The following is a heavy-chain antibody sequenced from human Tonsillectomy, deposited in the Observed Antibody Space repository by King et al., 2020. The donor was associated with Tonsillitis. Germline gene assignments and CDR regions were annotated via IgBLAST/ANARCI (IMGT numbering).Heavy chain of an antibody. CDR3: ARPTNGWSDNYGMDV. CDR2: IKPNRGDT. D-gene: IGHD1-26*01. Sequence: QLVQSGAEVKKPGASVKVSCKASGYTFTGYDIHWVRQAPGQGLEWMGWIKPNRGDTHYAHKSQGRVTMTRDTSISTGYMELSRLRSNDTAVYYCARPTNGWSDNYGMDVWGQGTTVTVSS. V-gene: IGHV1-2*02. J-gene: IGHJ6*02. CDR1: GYTFTGYD.